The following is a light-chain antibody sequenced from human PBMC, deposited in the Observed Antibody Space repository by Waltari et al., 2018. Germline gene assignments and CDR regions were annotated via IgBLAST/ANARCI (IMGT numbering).Light chain of an antibody. CDR2: EVY. CDR3: CSYAGSGIYV. Sequence: QSALTQPASVSGSPGQSITISCTGTNSDVGSYDLIPWHQQYPGKAPKLIIYEVYKRPSEVSNRFSGSKSGNTASLTISGLQADDEADYYCCSYAGSGIYVFGTGSQVTVL. J-gene: IGLJ1*01. V-gene: IGLV2-23*02. CDR1: NSDVGSYDL.